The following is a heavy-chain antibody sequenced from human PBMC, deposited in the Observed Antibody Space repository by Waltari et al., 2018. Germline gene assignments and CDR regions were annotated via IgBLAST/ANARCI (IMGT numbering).Heavy chain of an antibody. CDR3: ARYEYYYGMDV. D-gene: IGHD3-3*01. CDR1: GGTFSSYA. Sequence: QVQLVQSGAEVKKPGSSVKVSCKASGGTFSSYAISWVRQAPGQGLEWMGGINPILGTANYAQKFQGRVTITADESTSTAYMELSSLRSEDTAVYYCARYEYYYGMDVWGQGTTVTVSS. J-gene: IGHJ6*02. V-gene: IGHV1-69*01. CDR2: INPILGTA.